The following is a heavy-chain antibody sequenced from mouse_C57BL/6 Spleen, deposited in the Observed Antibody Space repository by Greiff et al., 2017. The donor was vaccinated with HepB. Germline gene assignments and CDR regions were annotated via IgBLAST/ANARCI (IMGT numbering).Heavy chain of an antibody. CDR3: ARDYGNYGGVFFAY. D-gene: IGHD2-1*01. V-gene: IGHV2-2*01. CDR1: GFSFTSYG. J-gene: IGHJ3*01. Sequence: VKLMESGPGLVQPSQCLSITCTVSGFSFTSYGVHWVRQSPGKGLEWLGVIWSGGSTDYNAAFISRLSISKDNSNSQVFFKMNSRQADDTAIYYCARDYGNYGGVFFAYWGQGTLVTVSA. CDR2: IWSGGST.